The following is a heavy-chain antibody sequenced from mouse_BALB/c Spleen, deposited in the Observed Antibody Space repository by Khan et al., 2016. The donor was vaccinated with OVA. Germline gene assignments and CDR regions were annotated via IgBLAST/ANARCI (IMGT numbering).Heavy chain of an antibody. V-gene: IGHV5-12*02. Sequence: EVELVESGGGLVQPGGSLKLSCATSGFTFSDYYMYWVRQTPEKRLEWVAKISNGGGRTYYPDTVKGRFTISRDNAKNTLYLQMSRLKSEDTAIYYCARHEGFWDDIYYAMDYWGQGASVTVSS. J-gene: IGHJ4*01. CDR1: GFTFSDYY. CDR3: ARHEGFWDDIYYAMDY. CDR2: ISNGGGRT. D-gene: IGHD4-1*01.